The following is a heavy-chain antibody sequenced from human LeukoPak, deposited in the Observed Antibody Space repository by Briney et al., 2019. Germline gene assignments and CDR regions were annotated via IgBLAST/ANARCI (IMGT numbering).Heavy chain of an antibody. Sequence: PSETLSLTCAVYGGSFSGYYWTWIRQPPGKGLEWIGEINDSGSTNYNPSLKSRVTISSDTSKNQFSLKLSSVTAADTAVYYCARGRRDDFSTFYYYMDVWGKGTTVTVSS. D-gene: IGHD5-24*01. CDR2: INDSGST. J-gene: IGHJ6*03. CDR3: ARGRRDDFSTFYYYMDV. V-gene: IGHV4-34*01. CDR1: GGSFSGYY.